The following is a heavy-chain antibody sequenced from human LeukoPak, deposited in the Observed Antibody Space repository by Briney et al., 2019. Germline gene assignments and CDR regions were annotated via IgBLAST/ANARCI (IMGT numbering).Heavy chain of an antibody. Sequence: TSETLSLTCTVSGGSISSYYWSWIRQPPGKGLEWIGYIYDSGSTNYNPPLKSRVTISVDTSKNQFSLKLSSVTAADTAVYYCARLGYGDYDIDYWGQGTLVIVSS. J-gene: IGHJ4*02. CDR2: IYDSGST. CDR1: GGSISSYY. CDR3: ARLGYGDYDIDY. D-gene: IGHD4-17*01. V-gene: IGHV4-59*08.